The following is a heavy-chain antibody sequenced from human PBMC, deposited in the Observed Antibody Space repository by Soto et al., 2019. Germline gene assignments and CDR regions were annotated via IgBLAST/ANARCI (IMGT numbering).Heavy chain of an antibody. D-gene: IGHD5-18*01. J-gene: IGHJ4*02. CDR2: IYYSGST. V-gene: IGHV4-61*01. CDR3: ARVSWIQLWDYFDY. Sequence: PSETLSLTCTVCGGSVSSGSYYWSWIRQPPGKGLEWIGYIYYSGSTNYNPSLKSRVTISVDTSKNQFSLKLSSVTAADTAVYYCARVSWIQLWDYFDYWGQGTLVTVSS. CDR1: GGSVSSGSYY.